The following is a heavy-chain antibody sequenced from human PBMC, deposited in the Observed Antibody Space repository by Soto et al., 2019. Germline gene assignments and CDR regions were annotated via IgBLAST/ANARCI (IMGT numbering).Heavy chain of an antibody. Sequence: GGSLRLSCAASGFTFSSYSMNWVRQAPGKGLEWVSSISGSGGSTYYADSVKGRFTISRDNSKNTLYLQMNSLRAEDTAVYYCAKDSRAAAGTLAYGMDVWGQGTTVTVSS. CDR3: AKDSRAAAGTLAYGMDV. V-gene: IGHV3-23*01. CDR2: ISGSGGST. CDR1: GFTFSSYS. J-gene: IGHJ6*02. D-gene: IGHD6-13*01.